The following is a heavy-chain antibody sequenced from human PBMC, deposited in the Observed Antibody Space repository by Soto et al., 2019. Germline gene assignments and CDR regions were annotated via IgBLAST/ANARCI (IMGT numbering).Heavy chain of an antibody. CDR2: IYYSGST. Sequence: PSLTCTVSGGSISSGGYYWSWIRQHPGKGLEWIGYIYYSGSTYYNPSLKSRVTISVDTSKNQFSLKLSSVTADDTAVYYCAREYYYGSGISPGYWGQGTLVTVSS. CDR1: GGSISSGGYY. D-gene: IGHD3-10*01. V-gene: IGHV4-31*03. CDR3: AREYYYGSGISPGY. J-gene: IGHJ4*02.